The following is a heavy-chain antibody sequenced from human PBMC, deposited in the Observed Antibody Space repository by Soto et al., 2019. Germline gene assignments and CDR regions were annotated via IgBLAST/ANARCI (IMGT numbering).Heavy chain of an antibody. J-gene: IGHJ6*03. D-gene: IGHD3-10*01. CDR1: GFSLSTSGVG. CDR2: IYWDDDK. CDR3: AHAHYYGSGSYYSGLDYYYYMDV. Sequence: QITLKESGPTLVKPTQPLTLTCTFSGFSLSTSGVGVGWIRQPPGKALEWLALIYWDDDKRYSPSLKSRLTITKDTSKNQVVLTMTNMDPVDTATYYCAHAHYYGSGSYYSGLDYYYYMDVWGKGTTVTVSS. V-gene: IGHV2-5*02.